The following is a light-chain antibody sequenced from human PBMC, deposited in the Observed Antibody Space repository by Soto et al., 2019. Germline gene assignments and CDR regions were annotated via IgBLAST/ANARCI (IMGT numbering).Light chain of an antibody. CDR1: SSNIGAGYD. CDR2: SSV. V-gene: IGLV1-40*01. Sequence: QSVLTQPPSGSGAPGQGVIISCTGSSSNIGAGYDVHWYQQLPRTAPKLLIYSSVNRPSGVPDRFSASKSGTSASLAITGLRPEDEADYYCQSYDSRLNGYVFGTGTKLTVL. CDR3: QSYDSRLNGYV. J-gene: IGLJ1*01.